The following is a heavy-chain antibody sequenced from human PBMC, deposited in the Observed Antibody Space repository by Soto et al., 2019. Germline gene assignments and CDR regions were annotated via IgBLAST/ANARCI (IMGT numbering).Heavy chain of an antibody. CDR2: IIPIFGTP. V-gene: IGHV1-69*13. D-gene: IGHD3-10*01. J-gene: IGHJ6*02. CDR3: ARDDTXVLPAVHLTGYYYGMDV. CDR1: GGTFSRHA. Sequence: SVKVSCKGSGGTFSRHAISWVRQAPGQRLEWMGGIIPIFGTPNYAQKFEGRVTITADESTKTAYMELSSLTSEDTAVYFCARDDTXVLPAVHLTGYYYGMDVWGQGTAVTVSS.